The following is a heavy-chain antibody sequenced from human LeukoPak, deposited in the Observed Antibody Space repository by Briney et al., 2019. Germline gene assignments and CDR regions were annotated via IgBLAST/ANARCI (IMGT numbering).Heavy chain of an antibody. J-gene: IGHJ6*03. CDR1: GYTFTGYY. D-gene: IGHD6-13*01. V-gene: IGHV1-46*01. CDR2: INPSGGST. CDR3: ARDPAAAAYYYMDV. Sequence: GASVKVSRKASGYTFTGYYMHWVRQAPGQGLEWMGIINPSGGSTSYAQKFQGRVTMTRDMSTSTVYMELSSLRSEDTAVYYCARDPAAAAYYYMDVWGKGTTVTVSS.